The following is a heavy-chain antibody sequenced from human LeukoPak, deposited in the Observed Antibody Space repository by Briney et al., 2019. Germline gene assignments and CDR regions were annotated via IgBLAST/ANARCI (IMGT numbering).Heavy chain of an antibody. CDR2: IYSGGST. CDR1: GFTVISNY. Sequence: PGGSLRLSCAASGFTVISNYMSWVRQAPGKGLEWVSVIYSGGSTYYADSVKGRFTISRDNSKNTLYLQMNSLRAEDTAVYYCARAPGYYDSSGYYSFWYFDLWGRGTLVTVSS. CDR3: ARAPGYYDSSGYYSFWYFDL. V-gene: IGHV3-53*01. J-gene: IGHJ2*01. D-gene: IGHD3-22*01.